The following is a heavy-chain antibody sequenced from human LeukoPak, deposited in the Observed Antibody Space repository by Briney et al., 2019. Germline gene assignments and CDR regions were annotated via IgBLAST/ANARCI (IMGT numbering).Heavy chain of an antibody. CDR3: ARESYDSSGYYHYFDY. D-gene: IGHD3-22*01. V-gene: IGHV1-69*05. J-gene: IGHJ4*02. CDR2: IIPIFGTA. Sequence: ASVKVSCKASGGTFSSYAISWVRQAPGQGLEWMGGIIPIFGTANYAQKFQGRVTITTGESTSTAYMELSSLRSEDTAVYYCARESYDSSGYYHYFDYWGQGTLVTVSS. CDR1: GGTFSSYA.